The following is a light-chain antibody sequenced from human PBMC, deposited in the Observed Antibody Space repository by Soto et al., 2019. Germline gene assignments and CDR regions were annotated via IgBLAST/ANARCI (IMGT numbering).Light chain of an antibody. V-gene: IGKV3-20*01. Sequence: VLTQSPDTLSLSRVESSTLSFSASQSVSSTYLAWYQQKPGQAPRLLIFGASSRATGIPDRFSGSGSGTDFTLTISRLEPEDFAVYYCQQYGSSPWTFGQGTKVDIK. J-gene: IGKJ1*01. CDR3: QQYGSSPWT. CDR2: GAS. CDR1: QSVSSTY.